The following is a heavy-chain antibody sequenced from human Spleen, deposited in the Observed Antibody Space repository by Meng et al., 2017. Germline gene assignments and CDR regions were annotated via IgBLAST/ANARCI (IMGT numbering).Heavy chain of an antibody. Sequence: ETLSLTCAASGFTVSSNYMSWVRQAPGKGLEWVSVIYSGGSTYYADSVKGRFTISRHNSKNTLYLQMNSLRAEDTAVYYCASTVVDCGGDCYSNDAFDIWGQGTMVTVSS. CDR2: IYSGGST. J-gene: IGHJ3*02. CDR3: ASTVVDCGGDCYSNDAFDI. CDR1: GFTVSSNY. V-gene: IGHV3-53*04. D-gene: IGHD2-21*02.